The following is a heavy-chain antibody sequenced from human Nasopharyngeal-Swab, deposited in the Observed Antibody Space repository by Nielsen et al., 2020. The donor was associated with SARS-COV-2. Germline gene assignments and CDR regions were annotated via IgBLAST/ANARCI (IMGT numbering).Heavy chain of an antibody. J-gene: IGHJ4*02. Sequence: GESLKISCAASGFTFSDYYMSWIRQAPGKGLEWVSYISSSGSTIYYADSVKGRFTISRDNAKNSLYLQMNSLRAEDTAVYYCARGPITKLGAPRLFDYWGQGTLVTVSS. CDR3: ARGPITKLGAPRLFDY. CDR1: GFTFSDYY. V-gene: IGHV3-11*01. CDR2: ISSSGSTI. D-gene: IGHD1-26*01.